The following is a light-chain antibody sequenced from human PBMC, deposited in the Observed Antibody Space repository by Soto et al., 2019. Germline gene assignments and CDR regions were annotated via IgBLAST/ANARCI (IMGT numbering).Light chain of an antibody. Sequence: QSVLTQPPSVSGAPGQRVTISCTGGSSNIGAGNDAQWYQQLPGTAPKLLIFGNNHRPSGVPDRFSGSKSGTSASLAISGLQAEDEADYYCQSYDSSLRGYVFGTGTKVTVL. J-gene: IGLJ1*01. CDR1: SSNIGAGND. CDR2: GNN. CDR3: QSYDSSLRGYV. V-gene: IGLV1-40*01.